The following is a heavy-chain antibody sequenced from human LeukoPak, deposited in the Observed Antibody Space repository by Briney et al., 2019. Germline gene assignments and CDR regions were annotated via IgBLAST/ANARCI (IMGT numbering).Heavy chain of an antibody. CDR1: GFTFSSYS. Sequence: GGALRLSCAASGFTFSSYSMNWVRQAPGKGLEWVSSISSSSSYIYYADSVTGRFTISRDTAKNSLYLQMNSLRAEDTAVYYCARAEKTIFGVVIIPFFDYWGQGTLVTVSS. CDR3: ARAEKTIFGVVIIPFFDY. J-gene: IGHJ4*02. CDR2: ISSSSSYI. D-gene: IGHD3-3*01. V-gene: IGHV3-21*01.